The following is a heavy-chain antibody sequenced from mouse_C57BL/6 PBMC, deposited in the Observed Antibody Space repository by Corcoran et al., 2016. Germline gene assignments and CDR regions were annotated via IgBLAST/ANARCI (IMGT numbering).Heavy chain of an antibody. CDR1: GYTFTTYG. V-gene: IGHV9-3*01. CDR3: AAEGEDYFDY. J-gene: IGHJ2*01. Sequence: QIQLVQSGPELKKPGETVKISCKASGYTFTTYGMSWVKQAPGKGLKWMGWINTYSGVPTYADDFKGRFAFSLETSASTAYLQINNLKHEDTATYFCAAEGEDYFDYWGQGTTLTVSS. CDR2: INTYSGVP.